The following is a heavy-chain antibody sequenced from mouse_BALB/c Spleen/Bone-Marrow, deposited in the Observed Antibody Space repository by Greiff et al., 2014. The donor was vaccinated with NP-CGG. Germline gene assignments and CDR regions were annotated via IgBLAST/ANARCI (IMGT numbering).Heavy chain of an antibody. CDR2: IDPANGNT. CDR3: ARYYYGSSYFDY. Sequence: EVKLVESGAGLVKPGASVKLSCTASGFNIKDTYMHWVKQRPEQGLEWIGRIDPANGNTKYDPKFQGKATITADTSSNTAYLQLSSLTSEDTAVYYCARYYYGSSYFDYWGQGTTLTVSS. CDR1: GFNIKDTY. D-gene: IGHD1-1*01. J-gene: IGHJ2*01. V-gene: IGHV14-3*02.